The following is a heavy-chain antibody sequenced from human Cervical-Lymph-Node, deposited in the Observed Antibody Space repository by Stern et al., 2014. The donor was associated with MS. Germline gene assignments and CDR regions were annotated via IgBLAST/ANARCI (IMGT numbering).Heavy chain of an antibody. D-gene: IGHD3-3*01. CDR3: AKGDDSPGDY. CDR2: ISYDGDKT. V-gene: IGHV3-30*18. J-gene: IGHJ4*02. CDR1: GFTFSSYG. Sequence: VQLVESGGGVVQPGRSLRLSCAASGFTFSSYGMHWVRQAPGKGLEWAAVISYDGDKTYYADSVKGRFTISRDNFKNKLYLQMNSLRTEDTAMYYCAKGDDSPGDYWGQGTLVTVSS.